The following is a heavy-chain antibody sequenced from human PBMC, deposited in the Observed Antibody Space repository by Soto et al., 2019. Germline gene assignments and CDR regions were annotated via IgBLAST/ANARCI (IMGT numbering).Heavy chain of an antibody. V-gene: IGHV1-2*02. D-gene: IGHD2-21*01. Sequence: QVQLVQSGTEVKKPGASVKVSCKASGYTFNAYYIHWVRQAPGQGLEWMGWINPNTGDANYGQNFQGRVAMTWDRSTSTASMELSRLRSDDTAVYYCTRDRGAYCAGDCPGGSWGQGTLVTVSS. CDR1: GYTFNAYY. CDR2: INPNTGDA. CDR3: TRDRGAYCAGDCPGGS. J-gene: IGHJ5*02.